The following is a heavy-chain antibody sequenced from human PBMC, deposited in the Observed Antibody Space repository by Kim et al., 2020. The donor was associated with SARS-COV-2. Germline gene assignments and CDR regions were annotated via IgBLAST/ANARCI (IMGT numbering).Heavy chain of an antibody. CDR2: ISTSSDYI. V-gene: IGHV3-21*01. Sequence: GGSLRLSCAASGFIFRMYSMNWVRQAPGKGLEWVSSISTSSDYIYYTDSVKGRFTISRDNAENSLYLQMNNLRAEDTAVYYCARGGTTDYFAPGSYSDWGQGTLVTVSS. CDR1: GFIFRMYS. D-gene: IGHD3-10*01. CDR3: ARGGTTDYFAPGSYSD. J-gene: IGHJ4*02.